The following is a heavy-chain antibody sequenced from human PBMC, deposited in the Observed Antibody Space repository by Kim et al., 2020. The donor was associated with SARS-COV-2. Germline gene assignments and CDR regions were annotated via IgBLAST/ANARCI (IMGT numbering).Heavy chain of an antibody. CDR1: GGSFSGYY. V-gene: IGHV4-34*01. CDR2: INHSGST. Sequence: SETLSLTCAVYGGSFSGYYWSWIRQPPGKGLEWIGEINHSGSTNYNPSLKSRVTISVDTSKNQFSLKLSSVTAADTAVYYCARGPRSRSSGLDYWGQGTL. J-gene: IGHJ4*02. D-gene: IGHD6-25*01. CDR3: ARGPRSRSSGLDY.